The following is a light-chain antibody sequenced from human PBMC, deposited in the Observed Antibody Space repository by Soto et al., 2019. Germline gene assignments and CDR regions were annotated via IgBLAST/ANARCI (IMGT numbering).Light chain of an antibody. Sequence: QSVLTPPASVSGSPGQSITISCTGTSSDVGGYNYVSWYQSHPGEAPKLIIYDVSNRPSGVSDRFSGSKSGNTASLTISGLQAEDEADYYCSSYTSSISYVFGTGTKVTVL. CDR3: SSYTSSISYV. V-gene: IGLV2-14*03. J-gene: IGLJ1*01. CDR2: DVS. CDR1: SSDVGGYNY.